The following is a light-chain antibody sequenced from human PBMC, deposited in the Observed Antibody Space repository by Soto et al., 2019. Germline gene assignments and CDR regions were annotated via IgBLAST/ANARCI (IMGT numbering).Light chain of an antibody. J-gene: IGKJ1*01. CDR3: QQYNSYSGT. V-gene: IGKV1-5*01. Sequence: DIQMTQSPSTLSASVGDRVTITCRASQSISSWLAWYQQKPGKAPKLLIYDASSLESGVPSRFSGSGSGTEFTLAIRSLHPDDFATYYCQQYNSYSGTFAQATKVVIK. CDR1: QSISSW. CDR2: DAS.